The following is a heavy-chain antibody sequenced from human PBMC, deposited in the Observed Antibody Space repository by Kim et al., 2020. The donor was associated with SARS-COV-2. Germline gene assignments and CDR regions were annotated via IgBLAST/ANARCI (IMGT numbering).Heavy chain of an antibody. CDR3: AREGKANYGMDV. CDR1: GFTFSSYS. Sequence: GGSLRLSCAASGFTFSSYSMNWVRQAPGKGLEWVSSISSSSSYIYYADSVKGRFTISRDNAKNSLYLQMNSLRAEDTAVYYCAREGKANYGMDVWGQGTTVTVSS. CDR2: ISSSSSYI. J-gene: IGHJ6*02. V-gene: IGHV3-21*01.